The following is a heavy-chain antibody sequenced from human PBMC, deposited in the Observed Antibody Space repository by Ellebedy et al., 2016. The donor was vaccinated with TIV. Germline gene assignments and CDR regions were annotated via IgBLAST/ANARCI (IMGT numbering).Heavy chain of an antibody. CDR2: ISGSGGST. V-gene: IGHV3-23*01. D-gene: IGHD6-19*01. CDR1: GFTFSSYA. Sequence: ESLKISCAASGFTFSSYAMSWVRQAPGKGLEWVSAISGSGGSTYYADSVKGRFTISRDNSKNTLYLQMNSLRAEDTAVYYCARGTYSSGQFDYWGQGTLVTVSS. CDR3: ARGTYSSGQFDY. J-gene: IGHJ4*02.